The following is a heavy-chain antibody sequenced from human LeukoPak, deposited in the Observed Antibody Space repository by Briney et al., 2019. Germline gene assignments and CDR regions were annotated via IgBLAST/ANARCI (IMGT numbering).Heavy chain of an antibody. D-gene: IGHD6-13*01. CDR2: IYYSGST. CDR3: ARGTGYSSGWFSGHYYYYGMDV. J-gene: IGHJ6*02. Sequence: SETLSLTCTVSGGSISSYYWSWIRQPPGKGLEWIGYIYYSGSTNYNPSLKSRVTISVDTSKNQFSLKLSSVTAADTAVYYCARGTGYSSGWFSGHYYYYGMDVWGQGTTVTVSS. V-gene: IGHV4-59*01. CDR1: GGSISSYY.